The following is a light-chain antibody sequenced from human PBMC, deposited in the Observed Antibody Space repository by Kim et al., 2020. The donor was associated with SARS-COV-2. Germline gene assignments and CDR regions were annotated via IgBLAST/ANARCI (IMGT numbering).Light chain of an antibody. CDR2: GKN. CDR3: NSRDSSGNHLV. CDR1: SLRSYY. Sequence: ALGQTVRITCQVDSLRSYYASWDQHKPGQAPVLVIYGKNNRPSGIPDRFSGSSSGNTASLTITGAQAEDEADYYCNSRDSSGNHLVFGGGTQLTVL. J-gene: IGLJ3*02. V-gene: IGLV3-19*01.